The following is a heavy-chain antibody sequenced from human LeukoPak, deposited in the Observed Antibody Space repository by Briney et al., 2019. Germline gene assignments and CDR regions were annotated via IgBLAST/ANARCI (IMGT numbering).Heavy chain of an antibody. CDR3: ARDWGYYGSGSYIFDY. D-gene: IGHD3-10*01. Sequence: PGGSLRLSCAASGIIFSNYWMHWVRQAPGLGLEWVAFIRYSGSRKSYADSVKGRFTISRDNSRNTLYLQMNSLRTDDTAVYYCARDWGYYGSGSYIFDYWGQGTLLTVSS. CDR2: IRYSGSRK. CDR1: GIIFSNYW. J-gene: IGHJ4*02. V-gene: IGHV3-30*02.